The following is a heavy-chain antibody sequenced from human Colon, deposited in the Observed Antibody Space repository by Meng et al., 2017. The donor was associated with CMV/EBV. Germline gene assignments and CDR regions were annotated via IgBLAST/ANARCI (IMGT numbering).Heavy chain of an antibody. Sequence: GGSLRLSCAASGFTFSGYGMHWGRQAPGKGLEWVAFIRYDGSNTYYGDSVKGRFTISRDNSKNTLHLQMNSLRADDTAVYYCARGKGFDSSGYYPRDAFDIWGQGTTVTVSS. V-gene: IGHV3-30*02. CDR2: IRYDGSNT. D-gene: IGHD3-22*01. CDR1: GFTFSGYG. J-gene: IGHJ3*02. CDR3: ARGKGFDSSGYYPRDAFDI.